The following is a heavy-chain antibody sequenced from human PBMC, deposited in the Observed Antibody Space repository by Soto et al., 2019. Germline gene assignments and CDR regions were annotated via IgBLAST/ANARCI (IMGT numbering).Heavy chain of an antibody. CDR3: AREGGSYDSGGYLIRGAFDI. Sequence: SETLSLTCAVSGYSISSGYYWTWIRQHPEKGLEWIGNIYFRGNTYYSPSLESRLTISVDTSKNQFSLKLTSVTAADTAVYYCAREGGSYDSGGYLIRGAFDIWGQGTMVTVSS. CDR2: IYFRGNT. CDR1: GYSISSGYY. J-gene: IGHJ3*02. D-gene: IGHD3-22*01. V-gene: IGHV4-31*11.